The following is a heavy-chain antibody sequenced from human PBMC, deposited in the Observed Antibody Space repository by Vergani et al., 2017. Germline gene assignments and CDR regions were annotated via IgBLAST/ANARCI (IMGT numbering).Heavy chain of an antibody. J-gene: IGHJ4*02. Sequence: EVQLVESGGGLVQPGGSLRLSCAASGFTFSSYSMNWVRQAPGKGLEWVSYISSSSSTIYYADSVKGRFTISRDTAKNSLHLQMNSLRDEDTAVYYCARDGVLLWFGELLSTPFDYWGQGTLVTVSS. D-gene: IGHD3-10*01. CDR2: ISSSSSTI. CDR1: GFTFSSYS. V-gene: IGHV3-48*02. CDR3: ARDGVLLWFGELLSTPFDY.